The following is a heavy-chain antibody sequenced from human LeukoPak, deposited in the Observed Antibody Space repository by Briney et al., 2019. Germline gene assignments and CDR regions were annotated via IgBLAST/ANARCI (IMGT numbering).Heavy chain of an antibody. CDR1: GFTVSNNY. V-gene: IGHV3-66*01. J-gene: IGHJ2*01. D-gene: IGHD3-3*01. Sequence: GSLRLSCAVSGFTVSNNYMSWVRQAPGKGLEWVSVIHSDGKTYYADSVKGRFTISRDNSKNSLDLQMNSLRAEDTAVYYCARDKRFLYWYFDLWGRGTLVTVSS. CDR3: ARDKRFLYWYFDL. CDR2: IHSDGKT.